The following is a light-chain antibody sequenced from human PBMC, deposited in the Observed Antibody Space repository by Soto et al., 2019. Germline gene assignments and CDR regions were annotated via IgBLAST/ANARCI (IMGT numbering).Light chain of an antibody. Sequence: DIQMTQSPSTLSASVGDRVTITCRASQSISSWLAWYQQKPGKAPKVLIYDASSLESGVPSSFSGSGSGTEFTLTISSLQPDDFAAYYCQQYHTYSTFGQGTKVEIK. V-gene: IGKV1-5*01. CDR3: QQYHTYST. J-gene: IGKJ1*01. CDR2: DAS. CDR1: QSISSW.